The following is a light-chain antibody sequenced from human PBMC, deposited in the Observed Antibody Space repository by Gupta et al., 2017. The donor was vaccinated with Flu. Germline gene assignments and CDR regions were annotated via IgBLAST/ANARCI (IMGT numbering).Light chain of an antibody. Sequence: ITISSTGTTTDVGSYNFLSYHHHPAATPIILMFFEISRRSAGVAIFFSASASGTSASLTISGPQVGDAADYYCCSYNTSNRWVFGGGTKLTVL. CDR1: TTDVGSYNF. V-gene: IGLV2-14*01. J-gene: IGLJ3*02. CDR3: CSYNTSNRWV. CDR2: EIS.